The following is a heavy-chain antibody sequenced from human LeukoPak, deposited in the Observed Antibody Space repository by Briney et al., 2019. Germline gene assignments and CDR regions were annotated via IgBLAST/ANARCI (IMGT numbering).Heavy chain of an antibody. D-gene: IGHD6-13*01. CDR1: GFTFGSYS. Sequence: GGSLRLSCVASGFTFGSYSMNWVRQAPGKGLEWVSYISSGSSIMYYADSVKGRFSISRDNAKNSLFLRMDSLRDDDTAVYYCAKGGQQPWHAFDIWGQGTMVTVSS. CDR3: AKGGQQPWHAFDI. J-gene: IGHJ3*02. V-gene: IGHV3-48*02. CDR2: ISSGSSIM.